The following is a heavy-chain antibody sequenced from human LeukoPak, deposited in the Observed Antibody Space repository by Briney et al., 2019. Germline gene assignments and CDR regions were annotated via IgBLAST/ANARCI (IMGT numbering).Heavy chain of an antibody. D-gene: IGHD3-22*01. CDR3: ARGGSRYDN. V-gene: IGHV3-7*01. J-gene: IGHJ4*02. Sequence: GGSLRLSCAASGFSFSSNWMSWVRQAPGKGLEWVANIKQEGSEKYYVDSVKGRFSISRNNAKNSLYLQMNSLRAEDTAVYYCARGGSRYDNWGQGTLVTVSS. CDR2: IKQEGSEK. CDR1: GFSFSSNW.